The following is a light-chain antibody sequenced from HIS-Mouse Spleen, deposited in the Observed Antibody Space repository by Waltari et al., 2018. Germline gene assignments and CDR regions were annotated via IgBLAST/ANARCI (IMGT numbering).Light chain of an antibody. CDR1: ALPKKY. J-gene: IGLJ2*01. CDR2: EDS. CDR3: YSTDSSGNHRV. Sequence: SYELTQPPSVSVSPGQTARITCSGDALPKKYAYWYQQKSGQAPVLVIYEDSKRPSGIPGGVSGSRSGTMATLTFSGAQVEDEADYYCYSTDSSGNHRVFGGGTKLTVL. V-gene: IGLV3-10*01.